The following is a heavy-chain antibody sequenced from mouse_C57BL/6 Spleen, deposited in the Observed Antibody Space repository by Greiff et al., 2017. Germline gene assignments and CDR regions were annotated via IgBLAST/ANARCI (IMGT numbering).Heavy chain of an antibody. CDR3: LYDYLFAY. CDR2: IYPEDGET. D-gene: IGHD2-4*01. CDR1: GFNIKDYY. J-gene: IGHJ3*01. Sequence: EVQLQQSGAELVKPGASVKLSCTASGFNIKDYYMHWVKQRTEQGLEWIGRIYPEDGETKYAPKFQGKATITADTSSNTAYMKLSSLTSEDTAVYYCLYDYLFAYWGQGTLVTVSA. V-gene: IGHV14-2*01.